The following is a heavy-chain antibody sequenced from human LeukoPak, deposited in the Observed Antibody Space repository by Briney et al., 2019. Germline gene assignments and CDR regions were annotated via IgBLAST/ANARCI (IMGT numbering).Heavy chain of an antibody. D-gene: IGHD2-21*02. CDR2: INPHSGGT. CDR3: VREGNELLSKNFDY. J-gene: IGHJ4*02. V-gene: IGHV1-2*02. CDR1: GFTFSGHY. Sequence: GASVKVSCKASGFTFSGHYIHWVRQAPGQGLEWMGYINPHSGGTSSPQKFQGRDTMTTDTSISAVYMELSSLTSDDTAMYYCVREGNELLSKNFDYWGQGSLVTVSS.